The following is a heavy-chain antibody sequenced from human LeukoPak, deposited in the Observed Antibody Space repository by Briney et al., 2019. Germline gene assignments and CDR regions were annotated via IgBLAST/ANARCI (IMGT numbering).Heavy chain of an antibody. CDR2: ISGDGGST. J-gene: IGHJ4*02. CDR1: GFTFDDYA. CDR3: AKLPLKGYNYGYYFDY. Sequence: PGGSLRLSCAASGFTFDDYAMHWVRQAPGKGLEWVSLISGDGGSTIYADSVKGRFTISRDNSKNSLYLRMNSLRTEDTALYYCAKLPLKGYNYGYYFDYWGQGTLVTVSS. D-gene: IGHD5-18*01. V-gene: IGHV3-43*02.